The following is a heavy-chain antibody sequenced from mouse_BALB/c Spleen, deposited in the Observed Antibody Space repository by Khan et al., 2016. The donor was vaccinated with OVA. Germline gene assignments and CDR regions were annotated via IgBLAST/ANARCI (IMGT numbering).Heavy chain of an antibody. J-gene: IGHJ3*01. CDR1: GYSITSDYA. CDR3: ARWFAY. CDR2: ITYSGGT. V-gene: IGHV3-2*02. Sequence: VQLKQSGPGLVKPSQSLSLTCTVTGYSITSDYAWNWIRQFPENKLEWMGYITYSGGTSYHPSLKSRISITRDTSKNQFFLRLNSVTTEDSATYYCARWFAYWGQGTLVTVS.